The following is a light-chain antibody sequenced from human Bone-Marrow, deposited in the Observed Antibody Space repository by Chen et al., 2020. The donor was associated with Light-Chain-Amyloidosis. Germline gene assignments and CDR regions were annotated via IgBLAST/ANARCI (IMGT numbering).Light chain of an antibody. J-gene: IGLJ2*01. Sequence: SYELTQPPSVSVPPGQTARITCSGDDLPTKYDDWYQQKPGQAPVLVINRDTERPSGIFEGFSGSSSGTTATLTISGVQAEDEADYHCQSADSSGTYEVIFGGGTKLTVL. CDR2: RDT. V-gene: IGLV3-25*03. CDR3: QSADSSGTYEVI. CDR1: DLPTKY.